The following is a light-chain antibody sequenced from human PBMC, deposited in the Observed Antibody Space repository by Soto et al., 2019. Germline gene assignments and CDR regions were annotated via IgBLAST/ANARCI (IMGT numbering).Light chain of an antibody. V-gene: IGKV1-9*01. J-gene: IGKJ1*01. CDR2: AAS. CDR1: QSISSY. Sequence: DIQMTQYTSSLSASVGDRVTITCRASQSISSYLHWYQQKPGKAPKLLIYAASTLQSGVPSRFSGSGSGTDFTLTISSLQPEDFATYYCQQLNSYPWTFGQGTKVDIK. CDR3: QQLNSYPWT.